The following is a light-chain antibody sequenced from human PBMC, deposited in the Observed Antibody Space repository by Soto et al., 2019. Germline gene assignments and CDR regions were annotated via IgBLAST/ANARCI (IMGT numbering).Light chain of an antibody. CDR2: AAS. J-gene: IGKJ4*01. Sequence: EIVLTQSPATLSLSPGERATLSCRASQSVSNFLDWYQQKPGQAPRLLIYAASSRASGIPDRFSGSGSGTDFTLTISRLEPEDFAVYFCQQFSSYPLTFGGGTKVDIK. V-gene: IGKV3-20*01. CDR3: QQFSSYPLT. CDR1: QSVSNF.